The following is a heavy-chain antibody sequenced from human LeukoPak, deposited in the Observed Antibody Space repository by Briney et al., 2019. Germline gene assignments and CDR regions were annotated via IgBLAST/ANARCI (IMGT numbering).Heavy chain of an antibody. V-gene: IGHV4-34*01. D-gene: IGHD2-15*01. J-gene: IGHJ6*03. CDR2: INHSRST. CDR3: ARGFCSGGSCYPLFYYYYYMDV. CDR1: GGSFSGYY. Sequence: SETLSLTCAVYGGSFSGYYWSWIRQPPGKGLEWIGEINHSRSTNYNPSLKSRVTISVDTSKNQFSLKLSSVTAADTAVYYCARGFCSGGSCYPLFYYYYYMDVWGKGTTVTVSS.